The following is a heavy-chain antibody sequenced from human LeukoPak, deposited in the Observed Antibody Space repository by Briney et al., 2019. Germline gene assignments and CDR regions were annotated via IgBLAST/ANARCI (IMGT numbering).Heavy chain of an antibody. J-gene: IGHJ4*02. D-gene: IGHD6-13*01. CDR3: ARDAYSSSWTDY. CDR2: IREDGSEK. V-gene: IGHV3-7*01. CDR1: GFTFSSYW. Sequence: GGSLRLSCVASGFTFSSYWMSWVRQTTGKGLECVAKIREDGSEKSYVDSVKGRFTISRDNAKNSLYLQMNSLRAEDTAVYYCARDAYSSSWTDYWGQGTLVTVSS.